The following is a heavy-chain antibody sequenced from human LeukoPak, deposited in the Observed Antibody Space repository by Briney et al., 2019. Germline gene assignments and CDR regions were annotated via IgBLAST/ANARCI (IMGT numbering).Heavy chain of an antibody. CDR2: ISSSSSYI. V-gene: IGHV3-21*01. CDR1: GFTFSSYS. Sequence: PGGSLRLSCAASGFTFSSYSMNWVRQAPGKGLECVSSISSSSSYIYYADSVKGRFTISRDNAKNSLYLQMNSLRAEDTAVYYCARDPPWAVAPNFDYWGQGTLVTVSS. J-gene: IGHJ4*02. D-gene: IGHD6-19*01. CDR3: ARDPPWAVAPNFDY.